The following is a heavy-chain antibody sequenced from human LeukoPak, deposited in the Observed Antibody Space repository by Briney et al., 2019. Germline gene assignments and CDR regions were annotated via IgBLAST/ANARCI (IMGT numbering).Heavy chain of an antibody. CDR3: VKAGLNADIILNS. CDR2: IFGSGDNT. Sequence: GGSLRLSCVVSGYSFSTNMMTWVRQAPGKGLEWVSAIFGSGDNTYYPDSVKGRFTISRDNSKNTLYLQMNGLRVEDTAVYYCVKAGLNADIILNSWGQGTLVTVSS. J-gene: IGHJ4*02. V-gene: IGHV3-23*01. D-gene: IGHD4-23*01. CDR1: GYSFSTNM.